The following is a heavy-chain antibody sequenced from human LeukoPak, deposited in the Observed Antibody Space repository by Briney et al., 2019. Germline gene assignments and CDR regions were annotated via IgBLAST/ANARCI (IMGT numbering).Heavy chain of an antibody. D-gene: IGHD3-3*01. CDR3: ARGDPDISFGVAGEAFDI. Sequence: GGSLRLSCAASGFTFSSYSMNWVRQAPGKGLEWVSSISSSSSYIYYADSMKGRFTIPRDNAKKSLYLQMNSLRAEDTAVYYCARGDPDISFGVAGEAFDIWGQGTMVIVSS. V-gene: IGHV3-21*01. J-gene: IGHJ3*02. CDR1: GFTFSSYS. CDR2: ISSSSSYI.